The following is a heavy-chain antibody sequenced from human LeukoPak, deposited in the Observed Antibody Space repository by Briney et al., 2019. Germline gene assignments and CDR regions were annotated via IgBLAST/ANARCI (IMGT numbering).Heavy chain of an antibody. CDR1: GYTFTSYD. CDR2: MNPNSGNT. D-gene: IGHD5-18*01. V-gene: IGHV1-8*03. Sequence: ASVTVSCKASGYTFTSYDINWVRQATGQGLEWMGWMNPNSGNTGYAQKFQGRVTITRNTSISTAYMELSSLRSEDTAVYYCARVDTAMASDYWGQGTLVTVSS. J-gene: IGHJ4*02. CDR3: ARVDTAMASDY.